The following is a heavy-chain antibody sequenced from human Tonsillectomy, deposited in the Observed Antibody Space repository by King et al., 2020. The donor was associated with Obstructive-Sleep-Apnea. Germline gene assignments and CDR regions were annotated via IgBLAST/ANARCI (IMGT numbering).Heavy chain of an antibody. D-gene: IGHD2-21*02. Sequence: VQLVESGGGVVQPGTSLRLSCAASGFTLRKYGLQWVRQAPGKGLEWVAVMSDDGNYKYYADSVKGRFTISRDKSKNTLYLQMNSLRTEDTAIYYCVGNSVGDCPWLHGMDVWGQGTTVTVSS. CDR1: GFTLRKYG. J-gene: IGHJ6*02. CDR3: VGNSVGDCPWLHGMDV. V-gene: IGHV3-30*03. CDR2: MSDDGNYK.